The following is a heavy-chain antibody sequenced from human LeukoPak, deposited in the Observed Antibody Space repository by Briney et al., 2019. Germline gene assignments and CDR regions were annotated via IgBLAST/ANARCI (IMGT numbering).Heavy chain of an antibody. CDR3: AKAFAFVGANFFDY. V-gene: IGHV3-23*01. CDR1: GFTFSIYA. Sequence: GGSLRLSCAASGFTFSIYAMSWVRQAPGEGLEWVSAIGDTTYYADSVEGRFTISRDNSKNTLYLQMNSLRAEHAAIYYCAKAFAFVGANFFDYWGQGTLVTVSS. D-gene: IGHD1-26*01. CDR2: IGDTT. J-gene: IGHJ4*02.